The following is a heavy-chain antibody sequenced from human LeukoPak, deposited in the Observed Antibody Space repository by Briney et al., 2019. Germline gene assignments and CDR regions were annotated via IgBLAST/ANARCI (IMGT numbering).Heavy chain of an antibody. CDR1: GGSISSNIYY. V-gene: IGHV4-39*07. J-gene: IGHJ4*02. CDR3: ARVSDSRAVGPFDY. Sequence: SETLSLTCTVSGGSISSNIYYWGWIRQSPGKGLEWIANIYYTGSTYYNPSLESRVTISVDASKSQFSLELSSVTAADTAIYYCARVSDSRAVGPFDYWGQGTLVTVSS. CDR2: IYYTGST. D-gene: IGHD3-10*01.